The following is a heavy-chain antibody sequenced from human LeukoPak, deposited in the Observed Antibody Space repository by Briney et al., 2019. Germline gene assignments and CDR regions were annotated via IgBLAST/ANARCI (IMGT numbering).Heavy chain of an antibody. CDR1: GYTFTSYD. Sequence: ASVKVSCKASGYTFTSYDINWVRQATGQGLEWMGWMNPNSGNTGYAQKFQGRVTMTRNTSISTAYMELSSLRSEDTAVYYCVRGGFYDFWSGYYTLNRFDPWGQGTLVTVSS. D-gene: IGHD3-3*01. J-gene: IGHJ5*02. V-gene: IGHV1-8*01. CDR2: MNPNSGNT. CDR3: VRGGFYDFWSGYYTLNRFDP.